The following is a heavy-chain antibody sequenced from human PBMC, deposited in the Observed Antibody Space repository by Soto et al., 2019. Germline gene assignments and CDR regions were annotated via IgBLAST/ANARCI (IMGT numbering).Heavy chain of an antibody. CDR1: GGSISSSSYY. D-gene: IGHD3-10*01. Sequence: QLQLQESGPGLVKPSETLSLTCTVSGGSISSSSYYWGWIRQPPGKGLEWIGSIYYSGSTYYNPSLKSRVTISVDTSKNQFSLKLSSVTAADTAVYYCASQYYYGSGLNWFDPWGQGTLVTVSS. CDR3: ASQYYYGSGLNWFDP. J-gene: IGHJ5*02. CDR2: IYYSGST. V-gene: IGHV4-39*01.